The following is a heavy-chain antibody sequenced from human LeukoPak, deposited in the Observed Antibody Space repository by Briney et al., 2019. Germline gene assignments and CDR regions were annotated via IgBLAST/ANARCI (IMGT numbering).Heavy chain of an antibody. CDR3: ARVSSGWQNFDY. V-gene: IGHV3-30-3*01. Sequence: GRSLRLSCAASGFTFSSYAMHWVRQAPGKRLEGVAVISYDGSNKYYADSVKGRFTISRDNSKNTLYLQMNSLRAEDTAAYYCARVSSGWQNFDYWGQGTLVTVSS. CDR2: ISYDGSNK. D-gene: IGHD6-19*01. CDR1: GFTFSSYA. J-gene: IGHJ4*02.